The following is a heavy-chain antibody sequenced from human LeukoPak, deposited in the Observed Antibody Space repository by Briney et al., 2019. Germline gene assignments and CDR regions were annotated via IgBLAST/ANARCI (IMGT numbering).Heavy chain of an antibody. D-gene: IGHD2-21*01. CDR3: AIIAYCGGDCYRVFDY. CDR2: INHSGST. Sequence: PSETLSLTCAVYGGSFSGYYWSWIRQPPGKGLEWIGEINHSGSTNYNPSLKSRVTISVDTSRNQFSLKLSSVTAADTAVYYCAIIAYCGGDCYRVFDYWGQGTLVTVSS. V-gene: IGHV4-34*01. J-gene: IGHJ4*02. CDR1: GGSFSGYY.